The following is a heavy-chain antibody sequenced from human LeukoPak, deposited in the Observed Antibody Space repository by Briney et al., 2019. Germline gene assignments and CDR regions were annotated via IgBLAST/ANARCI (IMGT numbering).Heavy chain of an antibody. V-gene: IGHV3-23*01. CDR1: GFTFSSYA. CDR3: AKSQVTYYYDSRGDAFDI. CDR2: ISGSGGST. J-gene: IGHJ3*02. Sequence: PGGSLRLSCAASGFTFSSYAMSWVRQAPGKGLEWVSAISGSGGSTYYADSVKGRFTISRDNSKNTLYLQMNSLRAEDTAVYYCAKSQVTYYYDSRGDAFDIWGQGTMVTVSS. D-gene: IGHD3-22*01.